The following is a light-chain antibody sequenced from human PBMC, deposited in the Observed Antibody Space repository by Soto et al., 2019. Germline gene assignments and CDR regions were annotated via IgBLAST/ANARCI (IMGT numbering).Light chain of an antibody. Sequence: EIVLTQSPGTLSLSPGERATLSCRASQSVSSSYLAWYQQKPGQAPRLLIYGASSMATGIPDRFSGSGSGTDFTLTISRLEPEDFAVYYCQQYGSSPFTFGPGTNVAIK. CDR2: GAS. CDR1: QSVSSSY. J-gene: IGKJ3*01. CDR3: QQYGSSPFT. V-gene: IGKV3-20*01.